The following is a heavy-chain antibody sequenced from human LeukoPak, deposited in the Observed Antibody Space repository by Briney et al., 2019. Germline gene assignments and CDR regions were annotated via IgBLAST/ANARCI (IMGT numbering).Heavy chain of an antibody. CDR1: GYXFTSYW. CDR2: IDPSDSYT. CDR3: ARVVAATAIDY. V-gene: IGHV5-10-1*01. D-gene: IGHD2-15*01. Sequence: GESLKISCNGSGYXFTSYWISWVRQMPGKGLEWMGRIDPSDSYTNYSPSFQGHVTISADKSISTAYLQWSSLKASDTAMYFCARVVAATAIDYWGQGTLVTVSS. J-gene: IGHJ4*02.